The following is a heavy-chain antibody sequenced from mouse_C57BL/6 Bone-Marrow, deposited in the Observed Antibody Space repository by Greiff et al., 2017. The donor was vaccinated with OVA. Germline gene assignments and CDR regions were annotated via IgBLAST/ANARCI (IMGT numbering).Heavy chain of an antibody. CDR2: IDPNSGGT. CDR1: GYTFTSYW. J-gene: IGHJ3*01. Sequence: QVQLKQPGAELVKPGASVKLSCKASGYTFTSYWMHWVKQRPGRGLEWIGRIDPNSGGTKYNEKFKSKATLTVDKPSSTAYMQLSSLTSEKDAVYCFARHFAYWGAGTLVTVSA. V-gene: IGHV1-72*01. CDR3: ARHFAY.